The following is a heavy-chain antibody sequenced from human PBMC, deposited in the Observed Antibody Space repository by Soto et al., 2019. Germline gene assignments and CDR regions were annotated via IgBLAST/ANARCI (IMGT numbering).Heavy chain of an antibody. Sequence: TGGSLRLSCVASGFTFTNNAMSWVRQAPGKGLEWVSAISGSSGSTYYADSVQGRFSISRDNSRNILSLQMNSLRAEDTAVYYCAKDAYTTGLSPGFDYWGQGTLVTVSS. CDR3: AKDAYTTGLSPGFDY. V-gene: IGHV3-23*01. CDR2: ISGSSGST. J-gene: IGHJ4*02. D-gene: IGHD1-1*01. CDR1: GFTFTNNA.